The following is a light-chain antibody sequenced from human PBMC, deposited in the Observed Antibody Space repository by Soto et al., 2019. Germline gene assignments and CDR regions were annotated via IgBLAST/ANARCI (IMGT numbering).Light chain of an antibody. CDR1: QSVSSY. CDR2: DAS. V-gene: IGKV3-11*01. J-gene: IGKJ5*01. Sequence: EIVLTQSPATLSLSPGERATLSCRASQSVSSYLAWYQQKPGQAPRLLIYDASNRATGIQARFSGSGSGTDFTLTINSLESEDFAVYYCQQRSNGPPTFGLGTRLEIK. CDR3: QQRSNGPPT.